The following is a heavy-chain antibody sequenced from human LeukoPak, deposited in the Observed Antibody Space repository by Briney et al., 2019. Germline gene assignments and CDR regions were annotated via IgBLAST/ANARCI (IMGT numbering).Heavy chain of an antibody. D-gene: IGHD3-22*01. CDR3: ARLPEIGAFDI. V-gene: IGHV4-38-2*01. Sequence: PSETLSLTCAVSGYSISSGYYWGWIRQPPGKGLEWIGSIYYSGSTYYNPSLKSRVTISVDTSKNQFSLKLSSVTAADTAVYYCARLPEIGAFDIWGQGTMVTVSS. CDR1: GYSISSGYY. CDR2: IYYSGST. J-gene: IGHJ3*02.